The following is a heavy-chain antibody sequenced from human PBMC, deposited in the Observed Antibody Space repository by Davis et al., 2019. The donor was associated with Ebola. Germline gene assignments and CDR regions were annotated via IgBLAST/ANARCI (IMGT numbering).Heavy chain of an antibody. D-gene: IGHD1-26*01. CDR1: GYTFTSYG. J-gene: IGHJ4*02. Sequence: ASVKVSCKASGYTFTSYGISWVRQAPGQGLEWMGWISAYNGNTNYAQKFQGRVTMTRDTSISTAYMELSRLRSDDTAVYYCARVGGSYNYWGQGTLVTVSS. V-gene: IGHV1-18*01. CDR2: ISAYNGNT. CDR3: ARVGGSYNY.